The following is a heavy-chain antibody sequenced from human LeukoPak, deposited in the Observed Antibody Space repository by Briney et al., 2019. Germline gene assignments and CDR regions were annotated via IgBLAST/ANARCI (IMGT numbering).Heavy chain of an antibody. CDR3: ARGGSDTAMAHDY. CDR1: GFTFSSYW. Sequence: GGSLRLSCAASGFTFSSYWMHWVRQAPGKGLVWVSRINSDGSSTSYADSVKGRFTISRDDAKNTLYLQVNSLRAEDTAVYFCARGGSDTAMAHDYWGQGTLVTVSS. V-gene: IGHV3-74*01. CDR2: INSDGSST. J-gene: IGHJ4*02. D-gene: IGHD5-18*01.